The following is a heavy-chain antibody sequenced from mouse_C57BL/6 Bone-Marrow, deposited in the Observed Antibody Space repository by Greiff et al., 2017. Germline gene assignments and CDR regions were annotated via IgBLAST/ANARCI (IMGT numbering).Heavy chain of an antibody. V-gene: IGHV1-15*01. J-gene: IGHJ1*03. Sequence: VQLQQSGAELVRPGASVTLSCKASGYTFTDYEMHWVKQTPVHGLYWIGAIDPETGGTAYNQKFKGKAILTADKSSSTAYMELRSLTSEDSAVYYCTRPHGSSHWYFDVWGTGTTVTVAA. CDR3: TRPHGSSHWYFDV. CDR1: GYTFTDYE. D-gene: IGHD1-1*01. CDR2: IDPETGGT.